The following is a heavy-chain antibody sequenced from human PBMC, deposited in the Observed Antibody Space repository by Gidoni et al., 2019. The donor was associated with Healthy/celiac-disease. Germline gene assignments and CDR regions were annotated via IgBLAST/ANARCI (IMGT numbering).Heavy chain of an antibody. J-gene: IGHJ4*02. Sequence: QVQLQQWGAGLLTPSETLSLTCAVDGGSFSGYYWSWIRQPPGKGLEWIGEINHSGSTNYNPSLKSRVTISVDTSKNQFSLKLSSVTAADTAVYYCARGEDYYDSSGYSDWGQGTLVTVSS. V-gene: IGHV4-34*01. CDR3: ARGEDYYDSSGYSD. D-gene: IGHD3-22*01. CDR2: INHSGST. CDR1: GGSFSGYY.